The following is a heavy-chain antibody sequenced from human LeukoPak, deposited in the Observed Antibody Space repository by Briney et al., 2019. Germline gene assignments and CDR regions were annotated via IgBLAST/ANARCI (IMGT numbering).Heavy chain of an antibody. V-gene: IGHV3-30*02. CDR3: AKDRLMMYPMSSMSDC. D-gene: IGHD2-8*01. J-gene: IGHJ4*02. CDR1: GFTFSNYG. CDR2: IRYDGSNK. Sequence: GRSLRLSCAASGFTFSNYGMHWVRQAPGKGLEWVAFIRYDGSNKYYADSVKGRFTISRDNSKNTLYLQMNSLGADDTAVYYCAKDRLMMYPMSSMSDCWGQGTLVTVSS.